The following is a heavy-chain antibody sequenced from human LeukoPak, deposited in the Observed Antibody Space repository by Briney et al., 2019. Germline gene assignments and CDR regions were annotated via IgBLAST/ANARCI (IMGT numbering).Heavy chain of an antibody. CDR2: IYYSGST. J-gene: IGHJ4*02. D-gene: IGHD6-13*01. CDR1: GGSISSYY. Sequence: SETLSLTCTVSGGSISSYYWSWIRQPPGKGLEWIGYIYYSGSTNYNPSLKSRVTISVDTSKNQFSLKLSSVTAADTAVYYCAAGSKAAAGTDLGDYWGQGTLVTVSS. CDR3: AAGSKAAAGTDLGDY. V-gene: IGHV4-59*01.